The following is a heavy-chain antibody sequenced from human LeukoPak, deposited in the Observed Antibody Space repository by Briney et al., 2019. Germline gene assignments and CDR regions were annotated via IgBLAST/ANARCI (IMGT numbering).Heavy chain of an antibody. V-gene: IGHV4-61*02. CDR3: ARAVDTFKYDY. J-gene: IGHJ4*02. Sequence: PSETLSLTCAVSGGSISSGSYYWNWIRQPAGKGLEWIGRIYTSGSTNYNPSLKSRVTISVDTSNNQFSLKLSSVTAADTAVYYCARAVDTFKYDYWGQGTLVTVSS. CDR1: GGSISSGSYY. CDR2: IYTSGST. D-gene: IGHD5-18*01.